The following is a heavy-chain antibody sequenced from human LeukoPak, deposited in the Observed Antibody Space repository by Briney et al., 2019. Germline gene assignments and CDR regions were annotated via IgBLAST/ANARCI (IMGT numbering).Heavy chain of an antibody. CDR1: GFTFTSSA. D-gene: IGHD1-1*01. J-gene: IGHJ6*02. V-gene: IGHV1-58*01. Sequence: ASVKVSCKASGFTFTSSAVQWVRQARGQRLEWIGWIVVGSGNTNYAQKFQERVTITRGMSTSTAYMELSSLRSEDTAVYYCAAENGTAVPDYYYYGMDVWGQGTTVTVSS. CDR2: IVVGSGNT. CDR3: AAENGTAVPDYYYYGMDV.